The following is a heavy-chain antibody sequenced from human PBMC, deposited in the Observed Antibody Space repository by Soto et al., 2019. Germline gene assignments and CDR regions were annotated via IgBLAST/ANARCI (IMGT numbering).Heavy chain of an antibody. CDR3: SRGYPPRDQRGKLPGAF. Sequence: QVQLVQSGAEVMQPGASVKVSCKASGYTFTSYYIQWVRQAPGQGLAWMGIINPSGGSTNYAQKCQGRVPMTRDTSTSTVYMELSSLRSEDTATYYCSRGYPPRDQRGKLPGAFWGQGTLVTVSS. V-gene: IGHV1-46*03. D-gene: IGHD2-15*01. J-gene: IGHJ4*02. CDR1: GYTFTSYY. CDR2: INPSGGST.